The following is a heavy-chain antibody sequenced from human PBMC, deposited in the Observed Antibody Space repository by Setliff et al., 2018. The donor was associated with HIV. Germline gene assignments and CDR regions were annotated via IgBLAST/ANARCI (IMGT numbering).Heavy chain of an antibody. CDR3: ERRRYDSSANDAFDI. V-gene: IGHV1-46*01. CDR1: GYTFTSYY. J-gene: IGHJ3*02. D-gene: IGHD3-22*01. CDR2: INPSDGST. Sequence: ASVKVSCKASGYTFTSYYMHWVRQAPGQGLEWMGIINPSDGSTSYAQKFQGRVTMTRDTSTSTVYMELSSLRSEDTALYYCERRRYDSSANDAFDIWGQGTMVTVSS.